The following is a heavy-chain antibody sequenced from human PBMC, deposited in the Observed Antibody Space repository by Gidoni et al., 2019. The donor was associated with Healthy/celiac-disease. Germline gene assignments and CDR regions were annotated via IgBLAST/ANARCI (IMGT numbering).Heavy chain of an antibody. Sequence: QVQLQESGPGLVKPSQTLSLTCTVSGGSISSGSYYWSWIRQPAGKGLEWIGRIYTSGSTNYNPSLKSRVTMSVDTSKNQFSLKLSSVTAADTAVYYCARDCGGDCYLRGREYYMDVWGKGTTVTVSS. CDR1: GGSISSGSYY. CDR2: IYTSGST. J-gene: IGHJ6*03. D-gene: IGHD2-21*01. CDR3: ARDCGGDCYLRGREYYMDV. V-gene: IGHV4-61*02.